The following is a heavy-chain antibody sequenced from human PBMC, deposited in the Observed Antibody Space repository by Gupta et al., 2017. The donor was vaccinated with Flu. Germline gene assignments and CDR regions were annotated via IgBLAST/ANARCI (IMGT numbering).Heavy chain of an antibody. Sequence: EVQLVEYGGGLVQPGRSLRLSCAASGFTFDDYAMLWVRQAPGKGLEWVSSISWNTDIIDYADSVRGRFTISRDNAKNSLYLQMNSLRAEDTALYFCAKGISGNYYNAYFDYWGLGTLVTVSS. D-gene: IGHD3-10*01. CDR2: ISWNTDII. V-gene: IGHV3-9*01. CDR3: AKGISGNYYNAYFDY. CDR1: GFTFDDYA. J-gene: IGHJ4*02.